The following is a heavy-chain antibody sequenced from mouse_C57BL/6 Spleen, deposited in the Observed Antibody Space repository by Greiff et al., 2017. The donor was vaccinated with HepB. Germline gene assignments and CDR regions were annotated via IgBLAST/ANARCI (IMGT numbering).Heavy chain of an antibody. J-gene: IGHJ2*01. CDR1: GFTFSDYG. CDR3: ASEVGYGGYFDY. Sequence: EVQLVESGGGLVKPGGSLKLSCAASGFTFSDYGMHWVRQAPEKGLEWVAYISSGSSTIYYADTVKGRFTISRDTAKNTLFLQLTRLRSEDTAMYYCASEVGYGGYFDYWGQGTTLTVSS. V-gene: IGHV5-17*01. CDR2: ISSGSSTI. D-gene: IGHD6-5*01.